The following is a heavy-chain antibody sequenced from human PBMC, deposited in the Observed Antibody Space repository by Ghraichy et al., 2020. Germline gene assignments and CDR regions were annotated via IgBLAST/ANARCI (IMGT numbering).Heavy chain of an antibody. CDR3: AKRLSDSRGYYGFDY. CDR1: GFSLSSYW. J-gene: IGHJ4*02. Sequence: GGSLRLSCAASGFSLSSYWMAWVRQAPGKGLEWVSAISGSGVATYDADSVRGRFTISRDNSKNTLYLQMNSLRAEDTAVYYCAKRLSDSRGYYGFDYWGQGILVTVSS. V-gene: IGHV3-23*01. CDR2: ISGSGVAT. D-gene: IGHD3-22*01.